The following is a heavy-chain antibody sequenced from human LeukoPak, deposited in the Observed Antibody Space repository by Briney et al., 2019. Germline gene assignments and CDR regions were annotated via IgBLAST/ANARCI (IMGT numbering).Heavy chain of an antibody. CDR3: ARGGFSYGYVLDY. CDR1: GGSISSGGYY. V-gene: IGHV4-31*03. D-gene: IGHD5-18*01. CDR2: IYYSGST. Sequence: SETLSLTCTVSGGSISSGGYYWSWIPQHPGQGLEWIGYIYYSGSTYYNPSLKSRLTISVDASKNEFSLKLSCVTAADMAVYYCARGGFSYGYVLDYWGQGTLVTVSS. J-gene: IGHJ4*02.